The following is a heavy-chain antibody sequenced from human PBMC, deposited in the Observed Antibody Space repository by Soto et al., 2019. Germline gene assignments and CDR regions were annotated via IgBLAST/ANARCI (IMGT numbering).Heavy chain of an antibody. V-gene: IGHV3-23*01. CDR2: LSDSGGSI. CDR3: AKRSSSSTFDY. J-gene: IGHJ4*02. D-gene: IGHD6-6*01. Sequence: GGSLRLSCTASGFTFSRHAMTWVRQAPGKGLEWVSGLSDSGGSIYYADSVKGRFTISRDNSKNTLYLQMDSLRAEDTAVYYCAKRSSSSTFDYWGQGTLVTVSS. CDR1: GFTFSRHA.